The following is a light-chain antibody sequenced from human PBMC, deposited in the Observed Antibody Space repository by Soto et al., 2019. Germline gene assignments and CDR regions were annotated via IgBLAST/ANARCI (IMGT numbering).Light chain of an antibody. CDR2: EVS. CDR1: SSDVGGYDY. V-gene: IGLV2-8*01. J-gene: IGLJ1*01. CDR3: SSYAGSNNYV. Sequence: QSALTQPASVSGSPGQSITISCTGTSSDVGGYDYVSWYQQHPGKAPKLMIYEVSKRPSGVPDRFSGSKSGNTASLTVSGLQAEDEADYYCSSYAGSNNYVLGTGTKVTVL.